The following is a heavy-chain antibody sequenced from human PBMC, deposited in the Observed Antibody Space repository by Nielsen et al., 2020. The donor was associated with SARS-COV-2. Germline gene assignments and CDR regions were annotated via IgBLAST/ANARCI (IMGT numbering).Heavy chain of an antibody. CDR3: AHNFYGSGSYPFDP. D-gene: IGHD3-10*01. CDR2: IHQDGGET. Sequence: GESLKISCAASGFTFSDYWMSWVRQAPGKGLEWVANIHQDGGETRYADSVKGRFTISRDNAKNSLYLQMNSLRAEDTAMYYCAHNFYGSGSYPFDPWGQGTLVTVSS. CDR1: GFTFSDYW. V-gene: IGHV3-7*03. J-gene: IGHJ5*02.